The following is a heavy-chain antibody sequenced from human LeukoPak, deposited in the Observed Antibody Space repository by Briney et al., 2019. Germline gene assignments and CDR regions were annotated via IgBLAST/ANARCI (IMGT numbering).Heavy chain of an antibody. Sequence: GPLSLSCAASGFTFSDYYMSWIRRAPGRGREWVSYISSSGSTIYYPDSVKGRFTISRDNAKNSLYLQMNSLRAEDTAVYYCARVAVAGLYYFDYWGQGTLVTVSS. V-gene: IGHV3-11*04. CDR1: GFTFSDYY. J-gene: IGHJ4*02. CDR3: ARVAVAGLYYFDY. CDR2: ISSSGSTI. D-gene: IGHD6-19*01.